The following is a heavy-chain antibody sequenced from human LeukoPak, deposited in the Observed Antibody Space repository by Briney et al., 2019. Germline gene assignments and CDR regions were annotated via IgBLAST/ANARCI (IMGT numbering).Heavy chain of an antibody. CDR2: ISYDGSK. J-gene: IGHJ4*02. V-gene: IGHV3-30*18. CDR3: AKGEYYSIDY. CDR1: GFTFSSYG. D-gene: IGHD2/OR15-2a*01. Sequence: GGSLRLSCAASGFTFSSYGMHWVRQAPGKGLEWVAVISYDGSKYYADSVKGRFTISRDNSKNTLYLQMNSLRAGDTAVYYCAKGEYYSIDYWGQGTLVTVSS.